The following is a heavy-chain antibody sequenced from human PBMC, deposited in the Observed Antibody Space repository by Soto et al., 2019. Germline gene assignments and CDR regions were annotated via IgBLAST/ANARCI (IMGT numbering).Heavy chain of an antibody. Sequence: LRLSCVASGLTVSHNYMAWARQAPEMGLEWVSILYTEGTTYYADSVKGRFTISRDSSKNTLFLQMDSLRAEDTAVYYCVRPRPSGENYGMDVWGQGTTVTVSS. J-gene: IGHJ6*02. D-gene: IGHD3-16*01. CDR1: GLTVSHNY. CDR2: LYTEGTT. CDR3: VRPRPSGENYGMDV. V-gene: IGHV3-53*01.